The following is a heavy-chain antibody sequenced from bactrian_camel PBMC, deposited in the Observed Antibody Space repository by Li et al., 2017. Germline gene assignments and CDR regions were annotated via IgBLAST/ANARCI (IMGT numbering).Heavy chain of an antibody. CDR1: GFISSNHC. CDR2: SYTGGGTT. Sequence: HVQLVESGGGSVQVGESLIISCAASGFISSNHCVAWFREGPGKEREGVATSYTGGGTTAYADSVKGRFTFSQDNAKKTLYLQMHSLKPEDTAMYYCAASTDWRCSVVGGTATDYDVRGQGTQVTVS. D-gene: IGHD4*01. V-gene: IGHV3S1*01. J-gene: IGHJ4*01.